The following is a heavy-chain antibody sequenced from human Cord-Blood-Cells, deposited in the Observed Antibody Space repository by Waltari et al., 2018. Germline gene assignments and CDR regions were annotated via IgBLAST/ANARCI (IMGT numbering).Heavy chain of an antibody. D-gene: IGHD3-3*01. J-gene: IGHJ4*02. V-gene: IGHV3-7*01. CDR3: ARQYYDFWSGYSSYYFDY. CDR2: IKQDGSEK. Sequence: KGLEWVANIKQDGSEKYYVDSVKGRFTISRDNAKNSLYLQMNSLRAEDTAVYYCARQYYDFWSGYSSYYFDYWGQGTLVTVSS.